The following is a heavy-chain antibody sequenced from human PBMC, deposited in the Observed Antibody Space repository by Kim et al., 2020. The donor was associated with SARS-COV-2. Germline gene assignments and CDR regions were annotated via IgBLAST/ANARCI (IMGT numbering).Heavy chain of an antibody. CDR1: GYTFTGYY. J-gene: IGHJ4*02. Sequence: ASVKVSCKASGYTFTGYYMHWVRQAPGQGLEWMGRINPNSGGTNYAQKFQGRVTMTRDTSISTAYMELSRLRSDDTAVYYCARAKGPKGDGYNQGYFDYWGQGTLVTVSS. CDR2: INPNSGGT. V-gene: IGHV1-2*06. CDR3: ARAKGPKGDGYNQGYFDY. D-gene: IGHD5-12*01.